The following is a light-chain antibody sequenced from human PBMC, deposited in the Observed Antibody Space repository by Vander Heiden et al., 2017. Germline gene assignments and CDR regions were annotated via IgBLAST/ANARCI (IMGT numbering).Light chain of an antibody. CDR2: EVS. J-gene: IGLJ3*02. V-gene: IGLV2-23*02. CDR1: SSDVGVYNL. Sequence: QSALTQPASVSGSPGQSITISCTGTSSDVGVYNLVSWYQQYPSKAPKLLIYEVSRRPSGVSNRFSGSKSGNTASLTISGLQAEDESDYYCSSYAGGISVFGGGTKLTVL. CDR3: SSYAGGISV.